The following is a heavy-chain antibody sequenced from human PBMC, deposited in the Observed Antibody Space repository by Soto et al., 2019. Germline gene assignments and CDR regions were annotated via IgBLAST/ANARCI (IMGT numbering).Heavy chain of an antibody. D-gene: IGHD3-3*01. V-gene: IGHV1-69*13. CDR2: IIPIFGTA. CDR3: AISIGHYDFWSGYYILGEFSGHYYYYYGMDV. J-gene: IGHJ6*02. Sequence: SVKVSCKASGGTFSSYAISWVRQAPGHGLEWMGGIIPIFGTANYAQKFQGRVTITADESTSTAYMELSSLRSEDTAVYYCAISIGHYDFWSGYYILGEFSGHYYYYYGMDVWGQGTTVTV. CDR1: GGTFSSYA.